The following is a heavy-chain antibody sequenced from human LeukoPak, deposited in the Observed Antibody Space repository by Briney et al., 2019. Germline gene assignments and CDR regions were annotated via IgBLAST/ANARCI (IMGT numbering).Heavy chain of an antibody. J-gene: IGHJ4*02. D-gene: IGHD6-13*01. V-gene: IGHV1-3*01. CDR3: ALREYSSSWYEFGFDY. CDR2: INAGNGNT. Sequence: GASVNVSCKASGYTFTSYAMHWVRQAPGQRLEWMGWINAGNGNTKYSQKFQGRVTITRDTSASTAYMELSSLRSEDTAVYYCALREYSSSWYEFGFDYWGQGTLVTVSS. CDR1: GYTFTSYA.